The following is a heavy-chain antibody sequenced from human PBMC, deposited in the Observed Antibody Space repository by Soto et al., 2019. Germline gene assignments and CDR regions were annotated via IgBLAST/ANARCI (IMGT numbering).Heavy chain of an antibody. V-gene: IGHV4-39*01. J-gene: IGHJ4*02. CDR3: ARHIAVASYFDY. Sequence: PSDTLSLTCTVSGGSISSSSYYCGWIRQPPGKGLEWIGSIYYSGSTYYNPSLKSRVTISVDTSKNQFSLKLSFVTAADTAVYYCARHIAVASYFDYWGQGTLVTVS. D-gene: IGHD6-19*01. CDR1: GGSISSSSYY. CDR2: IYYSGST.